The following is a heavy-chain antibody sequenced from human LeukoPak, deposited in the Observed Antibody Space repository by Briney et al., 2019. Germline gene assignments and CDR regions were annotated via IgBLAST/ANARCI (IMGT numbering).Heavy chain of an antibody. D-gene: IGHD2-2*01. CDR3: AKDTSPLGYCSSTSCYGRGAFDI. J-gene: IGHJ3*02. Sequence: GGSLRLSCAASGFTFDDYAMHWVRQAPGKVLEWVSGISWNSGSIGYADSVKGRFTISRDNAKNSLYLQMNSLRAEDTALYYCAKDTSPLGYCSSTSCYGRGAFDIWGQGTMVTVSS. CDR1: GFTFDDYA. CDR2: ISWNSGSI. V-gene: IGHV3-9*01.